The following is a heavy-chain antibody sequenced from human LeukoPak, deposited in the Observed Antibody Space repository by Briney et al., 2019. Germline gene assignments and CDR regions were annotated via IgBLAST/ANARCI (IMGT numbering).Heavy chain of an antibody. CDR2: ISGSGGST. CDR3: AKYGYSYGGNYYGLDV. CDR1: GFTFSSYA. Sequence: PGGSLRLSCAASGFTFSSYAMSWVRQAPGKGLEWVSAISGSGGSTYYADSVKGRFTISRDNSKNTLYLQMNSLRAEDTAVYYRAKYGYSYGGNYYGLDVWGQGTTVTVSS. D-gene: IGHD5-18*01. V-gene: IGHV3-23*01. J-gene: IGHJ6*02.